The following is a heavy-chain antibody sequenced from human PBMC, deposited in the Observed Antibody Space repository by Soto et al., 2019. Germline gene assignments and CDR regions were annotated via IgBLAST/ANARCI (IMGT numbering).Heavy chain of an antibody. D-gene: IGHD3-10*01. J-gene: IGHJ4*02. CDR1: GFTFSSYA. V-gene: IGHV3-23*01. CDR2: ISGSGGST. Sequence: GGSLRLSCAASGFTFSSYAMSWVRQAPGKGLEWVSAISGSGGSTYYADSVKGRFTISRDNSKNTLFLQMNSLRAEDTAVYYCAKEDDGSGSYFRNALDYWGQGTLVTVSS. CDR3: AKEDDGSGSYFRNALDY.